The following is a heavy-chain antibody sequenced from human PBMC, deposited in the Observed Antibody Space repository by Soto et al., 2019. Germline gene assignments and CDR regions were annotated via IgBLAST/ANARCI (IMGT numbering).Heavy chain of an antibody. CDR2: ISTDNGNT. J-gene: IGHJ6*02. CDR3: ARGGLVVVAVYYFYDMDV. Sequence: QVHLVQSGAEVKKPGASVKVSCKASGYTFNDYGLTWVRQAPGQGLEWMGWISTDNGNTNYAQRCQGRLPMTTDTSTSTAYMELRSLRADDTAVYYCARGGLVVVAVYYFYDMDVWGQGTTVTVSS. CDR1: GYTFNDYG. V-gene: IGHV1-18*01. D-gene: IGHD2-15*01.